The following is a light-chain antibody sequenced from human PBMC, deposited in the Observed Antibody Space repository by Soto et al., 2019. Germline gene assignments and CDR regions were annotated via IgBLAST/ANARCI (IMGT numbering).Light chain of an antibody. J-gene: IGKJ3*01. CDR1: QSVSGNY. Sequence: EIVLTQSPGTLSASPGERATLSCRASQSVSGNYLAWYHQKLGQAPRLLIYGATSRATGIPDRFSGSVSGTDFTLTISRLEPEDFAVYYCQQYGRSATFTFGPGTKVDIK. CDR3: QQYGRSATFT. CDR2: GAT. V-gene: IGKV3-20*01.